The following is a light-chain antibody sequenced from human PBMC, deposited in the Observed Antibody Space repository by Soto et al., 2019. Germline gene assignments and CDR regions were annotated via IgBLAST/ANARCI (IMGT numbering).Light chain of an antibody. CDR3: CSYAGRYIVV. J-gene: IGLJ2*01. V-gene: IGLV2-11*01. CDR1: SSDVGGYTY. CDR2: DVS. Sequence: QSALTQPCSVSGSPGHSVAISCTGTSSDVGGYTYVAWYRQYPGKAPKLMLYDVSKRPSGVPDRFSGSKSGNTASLTISGLQAEDEADYYCCSYAGRYIVVFGGGTQLTVL.